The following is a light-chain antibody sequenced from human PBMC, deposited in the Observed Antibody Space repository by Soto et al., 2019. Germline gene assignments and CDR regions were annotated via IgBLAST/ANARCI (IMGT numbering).Light chain of an antibody. Sequence: QSVLTQPASVSGSPGPSITLSCTGTSSDVGGYNYVSWSQQHPAKTPQLLIYKVNNRPSGVSNRFSGSKSGNTASLTISGLQAEDEADYYCSSYTSSSTYVFGTGTKVTVL. CDR3: SSYTSSSTYV. J-gene: IGLJ1*01. CDR2: KVN. CDR1: SSDVGGYNY. V-gene: IGLV2-14*01.